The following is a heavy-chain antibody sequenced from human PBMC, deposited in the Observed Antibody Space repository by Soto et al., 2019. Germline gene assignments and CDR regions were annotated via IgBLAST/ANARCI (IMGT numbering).Heavy chain of an antibody. CDR3: AKSLHGGSADYGWDYYFDY. Sequence: PGGSLRLSCAASGFIFADYAMTWVRQTPGKGLEWVSSISGSGRSTYYADSVKGRFTISRDNSKNTLYLEMTSLRAEDTAVYFCAKSLHGGSADYGWDYYFDYWGQGTLVTVSS. V-gene: IGHV3-23*01. CDR2: ISGSGRST. J-gene: IGHJ4*02. D-gene: IGHD4-17*01. CDR1: GFIFADYA.